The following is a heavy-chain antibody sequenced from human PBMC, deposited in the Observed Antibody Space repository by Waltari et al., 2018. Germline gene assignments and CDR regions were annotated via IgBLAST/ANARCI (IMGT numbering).Heavy chain of an antibody. D-gene: IGHD4-17*01. CDR3: ARARDTVTPGAFDY. V-gene: IGHV4-30-2*01. Sequence: QLQLQESGSGLVKPSQTLSLTCAVSGGSISSGGYSWSWIRQPPGKGLAWIGYVYHSGITYYHPSLKSRVTISVDRSKNQFSLKLSSVTAADTAVYYCARARDTVTPGAFDYWGQGTLVTVSS. CDR1: GGSISSGGYS. J-gene: IGHJ4*02. CDR2: VYHSGIT.